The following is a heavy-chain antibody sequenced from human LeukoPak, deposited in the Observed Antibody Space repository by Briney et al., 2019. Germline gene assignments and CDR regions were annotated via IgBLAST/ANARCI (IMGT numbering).Heavy chain of an antibody. CDR2: ISGSGGST. Sequence: PGGSLRLSCAASGFTFSSYAMSWVRQAPGKGLEWVSAISGSGGSTYYADSVKGWFTISRDNAKNSLYLQMNSLRAEDMALYYCAKGYSNYLGVVDYWGQGTLVTVSS. CDR3: AKGYSNYLGVVDY. CDR1: GFTFSSYA. V-gene: IGHV3-23*01. J-gene: IGHJ4*02. D-gene: IGHD4-11*01.